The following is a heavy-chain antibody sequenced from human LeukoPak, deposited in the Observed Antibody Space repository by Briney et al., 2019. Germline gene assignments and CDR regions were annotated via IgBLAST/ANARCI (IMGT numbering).Heavy chain of an antibody. CDR2: IYYSGST. V-gene: IGHV4-39*01. Sequence: SETLSLTCTVSGGSISSSSYYWGWIRQPPGKGLEWIGSIYYSGSTYYNPSLKSRVTISVDTSKNQFSLKLSSVTAADTAVYYCARQYQLLYYYYMDVWGKGTTVTVSS. D-gene: IGHD2-2*01. CDR3: ARQYQLLYYYYMDV. J-gene: IGHJ6*03. CDR1: GGSISSSSYY.